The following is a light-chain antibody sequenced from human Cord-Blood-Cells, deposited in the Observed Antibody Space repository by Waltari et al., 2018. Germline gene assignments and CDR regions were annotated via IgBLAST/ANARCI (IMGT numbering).Light chain of an antibody. CDR1: SSDVGGYNY. CDR3: SSYTSSSTLV. CDR2: DVR. V-gene: IGLV2-14*03. J-gene: IGLJ3*02. Sequence: QSALTPPASVSGSPGQSITISCTGTSSDVGGYNYVSWYQQHPGKAPKLMIYDVRNRPSGVSNRFSGSKSGNTAYLTISGLQAEDEAYYYCSSYTSSSTLVFGGGTKLTVL.